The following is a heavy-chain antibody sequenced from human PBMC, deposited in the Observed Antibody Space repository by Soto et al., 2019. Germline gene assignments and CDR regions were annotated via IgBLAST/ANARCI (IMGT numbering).Heavy chain of an antibody. V-gene: IGHV3-23*01. D-gene: IGHD3-22*01. Sequence: EVQLLESGGGLVQPGGSLRLSCAASGFTFTTYAMTWVRQAPGKGLEWVSTISGSGVNTYYADSVKGRFTISRDNSKNTLHLQMNSLRAEDTAVYYCAKVLAHSSGYYLGGAFDSWGQGALVSVSS. CDR3: AKVLAHSSGYYLGGAFDS. CDR1: GFTFTTYA. J-gene: IGHJ4*02. CDR2: ISGSGVNT.